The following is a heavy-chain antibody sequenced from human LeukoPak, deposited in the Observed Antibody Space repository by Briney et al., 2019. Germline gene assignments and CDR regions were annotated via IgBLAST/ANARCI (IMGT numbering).Heavy chain of an antibody. CDR2: ITDSGGGT. J-gene: IGHJ4*02. CDR3: AKTPARIAVAGPLYFDY. D-gene: IGHD6-19*01. V-gene: IGHV3-23*01. CDR1: GFTFNNYA. Sequence: PGGSLRLSCAASGFTFNNYAMSWVRQAPGKGLEWVSAITDSGGGTYYADSVKGRFTISRDNAKNSLYLQMNSLRAEDTALYYCAKTPARIAVAGPLYFDYWGQGTLVTVSS.